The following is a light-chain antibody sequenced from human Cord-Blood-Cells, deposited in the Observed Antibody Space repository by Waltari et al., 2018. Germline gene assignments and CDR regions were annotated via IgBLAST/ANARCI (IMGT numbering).Light chain of an antibody. Sequence: QSALTQPASVSGSPGQSITISCTGTSSDVGGYNYVSWYQQHPGKAPVLMIYDVSKRPSGVSNRCSGSKSGNTASLTISGLQAEDEADYYCSSYTSSSTVVFGGGTKLTVL. CDR3: SSYTSSSTVV. J-gene: IGLJ2*01. CDR2: DVS. CDR1: SSDVGGYNY. V-gene: IGLV2-14*01.